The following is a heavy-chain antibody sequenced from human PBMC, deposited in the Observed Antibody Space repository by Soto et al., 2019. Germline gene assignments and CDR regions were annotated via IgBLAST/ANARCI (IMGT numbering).Heavy chain of an antibody. Sequence: ASVKVSCKASGYTFTSYGISWVRQAPGQGLEWMGWISAYNGNTNYAQKLQGRVTMTTDTSTSTAYMELRSLRSDDTAVYYCAREIEAPGIAAAGPNLFDSRGQGTLVTVSA. V-gene: IGHV1-18*04. CDR1: GYTFTSYG. CDR2: ISAYNGNT. J-gene: IGHJ5*01. D-gene: IGHD6-13*01. CDR3: AREIEAPGIAAAGPNLFDS.